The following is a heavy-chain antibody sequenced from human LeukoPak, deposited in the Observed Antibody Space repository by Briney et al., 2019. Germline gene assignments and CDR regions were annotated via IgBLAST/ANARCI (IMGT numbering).Heavy chain of an antibody. CDR3: ASLYSGSYSSDH. Sequence: GRSLRLSCAASGFTFDDYAMHWVRQAPGKGLEWVSGISWNSGSIGYADSVKGRFTISRDNAKNSLYLQMNSLRTEDTALYSCASLYSGSYSSDHWGQGTLVTVSS. J-gene: IGHJ4*02. D-gene: IGHD1-26*01. CDR1: GFTFDDYA. CDR2: ISWNSGSI. V-gene: IGHV3-9*01.